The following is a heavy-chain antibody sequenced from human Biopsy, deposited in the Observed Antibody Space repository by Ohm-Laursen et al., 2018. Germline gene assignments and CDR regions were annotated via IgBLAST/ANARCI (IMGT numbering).Heavy chain of an antibody. CDR2: VCYSGST. CDR1: GGSISSRNHY. Sequence: SDTLSLTCSVSGGSISSRNHYWGWLRQPPGEGLEWIGHVCYSGSTFYNSSLESRVTVSVDTSKNQFHLRLTSMSASETAVYYCARHSLDDFWSGAHYYFDYWGLGTLVTVSS. J-gene: IGHJ4*02. D-gene: IGHD3-3*01. V-gene: IGHV4-39*01. CDR3: ARHSLDDFWSGAHYYFDY.